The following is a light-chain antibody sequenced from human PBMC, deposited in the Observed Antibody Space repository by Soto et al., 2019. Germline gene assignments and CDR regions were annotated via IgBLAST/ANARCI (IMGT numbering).Light chain of an antibody. CDR1: SSDVGDYNY. V-gene: IGLV2-14*01. CDR2: GVN. CDR3: SSFTITSTRFYV. J-gene: IGLJ1*01. Sequence: QSVLTQPASVSGSPGQSITISCTGTSSDVGDYNYVSWYQQHPGKAPKLIIYGVNNRPSGVSNRFSGSKSGNTASLAISGLQAEDEADYYCSSFTITSTRFYVFGTGTKVTVL.